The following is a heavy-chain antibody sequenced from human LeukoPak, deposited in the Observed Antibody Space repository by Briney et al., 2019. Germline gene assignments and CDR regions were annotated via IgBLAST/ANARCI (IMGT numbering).Heavy chain of an antibody. CDR2: INPNSGGT. Sequence: ASVKVSCKASGYTFTGYYMHWVRQASGQGLEWMGWINPNSGGTNYAQKFQGRVTMTRDTSISTAYMELSRLRSDDTAVYYCARAPDLTYYDILTGYYRGGAFDYWGQGTLVTVSS. CDR3: ARAPDLTYYDILTGYYRGGAFDY. J-gene: IGHJ4*02. V-gene: IGHV1-2*02. D-gene: IGHD3-9*01. CDR1: GYTFTGYY.